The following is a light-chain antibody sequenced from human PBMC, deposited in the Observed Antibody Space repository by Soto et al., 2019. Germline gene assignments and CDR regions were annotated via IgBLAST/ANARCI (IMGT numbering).Light chain of an antibody. CDR1: SSDVGGYNY. CDR3: SSYTISSTVV. V-gene: IGLV2-14*03. CDR2: DVS. J-gene: IGLJ2*01. Sequence: QSALTQPASVSGSPGQSITISCTGTSSDVGGYNYVSWYQQHPGEAPKLMIFDVSNRPSGVSNRFSGSKSGNTASLTISGLQAEDEADYYCSSYTISSTVVFGGGTKLTVL.